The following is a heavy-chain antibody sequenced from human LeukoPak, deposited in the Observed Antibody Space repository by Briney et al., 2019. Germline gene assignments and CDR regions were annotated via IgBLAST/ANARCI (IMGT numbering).Heavy chain of an antibody. CDR3: ARVAYSGSWS. CDR2: IYYSGRT. V-gene: IGHV4-59*01. Sequence: AETLSLTCTVSGGSISSYYWSWIRQPPGKGLEWIGYIYYSGRTNYNPSLKSRVTISVDTSKNQFSLNLSSVTAADTAVYYCARVAYSGSWSWGQGILVTVSS. D-gene: IGHD6-13*01. CDR1: GGSISSYY. J-gene: IGHJ5*02.